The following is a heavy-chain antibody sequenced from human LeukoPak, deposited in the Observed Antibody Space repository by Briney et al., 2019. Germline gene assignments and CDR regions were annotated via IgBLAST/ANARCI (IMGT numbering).Heavy chain of an antibody. V-gene: IGHV4-28*01. J-gene: IGHJ5*02. Sequence: SDTLSLTCAVSGYSISSSNWWGWIRQPPGKGLEWIGYIYYSGSTNYNPSLKSRVTISVDTSKNQFSLKLSSVTAADTAVYYCARRVRIAVAGTEWFDPWGQGTLVTVSS. CDR1: GYSISSSNW. D-gene: IGHD6-19*01. CDR2: IYYSGST. CDR3: ARRVRIAVAGTEWFDP.